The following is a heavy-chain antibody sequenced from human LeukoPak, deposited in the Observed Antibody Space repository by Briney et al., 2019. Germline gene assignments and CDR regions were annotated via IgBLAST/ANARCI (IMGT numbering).Heavy chain of an antibody. D-gene: IGHD1-26*01. CDR1: GYSFTSYL. CDR2: IYPGDSDT. CDR3: ARRVAGSYHDAFDI. V-gene: IGHV5-51*01. Sequence: GESLKISCTGSGYSFTSYLIGWVRQMPGKGLEWMGIIYPGDSDTRYSPSFQGQVTISADKSISTAYLQWSSLRASDTAMYYCARRVAGSYHDAFDIWGQGTMVTVSS. J-gene: IGHJ3*02.